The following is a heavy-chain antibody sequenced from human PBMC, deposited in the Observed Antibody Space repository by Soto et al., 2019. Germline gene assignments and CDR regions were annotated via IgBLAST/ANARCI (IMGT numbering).Heavy chain of an antibody. D-gene: IGHD6-13*01. CDR1: VGSISIGDYY. V-gene: IGHV4-30-4*01. Sequence: SETLSVTCTFSVGSISIGDYYWSWIRQPPGKGLEWIGYIYYSGSTYYNPSLKSRVTISVDTSKNQFSLKLSSVTAADTAVYYCPRARAGYSSSFAFDIWGQGTMVTVSS. CDR2: IYYSGST. J-gene: IGHJ3*02. CDR3: PRARAGYSSSFAFDI.